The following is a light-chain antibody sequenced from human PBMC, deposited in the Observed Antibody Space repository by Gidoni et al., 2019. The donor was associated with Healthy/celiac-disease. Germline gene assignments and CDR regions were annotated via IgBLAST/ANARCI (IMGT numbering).Light chain of an antibody. CDR1: QSVSSY. V-gene: IGKV3-11*01. Sequence: EIVLTQSPATLSLSPGERATLSCRASQSVSSYLAWYQQKPGQAPRLLIYDASNRDTGSPARFSGSGSGTDFTLTISILEPEDFAVYDCQQRSNWPPTFGGGTKVEIK. CDR2: DAS. CDR3: QQRSNWPPT. J-gene: IGKJ4*01.